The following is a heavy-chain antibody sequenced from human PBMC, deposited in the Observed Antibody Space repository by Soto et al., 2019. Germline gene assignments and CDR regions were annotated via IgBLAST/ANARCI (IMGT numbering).Heavy chain of an antibody. D-gene: IGHD2-21*01. CDR3: ARIPSP. V-gene: IGHV4-30-2*01. Sequence: LSLTCAVSGGSISSGGYSWSWIRQPPGKGLEWIGYIYHSGSTYYNSSLKSRVTVSVDRSKNQFSLKLSSVTAADTAVYYCARIPSPWGQGTLVTVSS. J-gene: IGHJ5*02. CDR2: IYHSGST. CDR1: GGSISSGGYS.